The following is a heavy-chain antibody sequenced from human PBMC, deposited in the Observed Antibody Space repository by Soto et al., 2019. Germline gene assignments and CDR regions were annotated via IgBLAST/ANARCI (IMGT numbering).Heavy chain of an antibody. CDR1: GFTFSSYW. CDR2: IKQDGSEK. V-gene: IGHV3-7*01. J-gene: IGHJ4*02. CDR3: AREQQWLVPTGGPFTGN. D-gene: IGHD6-19*01. Sequence: GGSLRLSCAASGFTFSSYWMSWVRQAPWKGLEWVANIKQDGSEKYYVDSVKGRFTISRDNAKNSLYLQMNSLRAEDTAVYYCAREQQWLVPTGGPFTGNWGQGTLVTVSS.